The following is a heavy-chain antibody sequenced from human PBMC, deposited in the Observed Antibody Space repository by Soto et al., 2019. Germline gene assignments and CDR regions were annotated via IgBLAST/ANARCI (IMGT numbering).Heavy chain of an antibody. CDR1: GGSFSCYC. CDR3: ARVRGYSYGWGSYYYYYGMDV. CDR2: INHSGGT. D-gene: IGHD5-18*01. V-gene: IGHV4-34*01. J-gene: IGHJ6*02. Sequence: ASETLSLTCAVYGGSFSCYCWSWVRQPPGKGLEWIGEINHSGGTNYNPSLKSRVTISVDTSKNQFSLKLSSVTAADTAVYYCARVRGYSYGWGSYYYYYGMDVWGQGTTVTVSS.